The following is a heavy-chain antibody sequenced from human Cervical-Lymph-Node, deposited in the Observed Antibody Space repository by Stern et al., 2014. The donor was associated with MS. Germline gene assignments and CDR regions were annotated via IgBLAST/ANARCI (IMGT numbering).Heavy chain of an antibody. V-gene: IGHV1-69*12. CDR3: ATGGSGYFDY. CDR2: IVPIFAAT. J-gene: IGHJ4*02. D-gene: IGHD3-10*01. CDR1: GGTFSTYT. Sequence: QDQLVQSGAEVKKPGSSVKVSCKASGGTFSTYTISWVRQAPGQGLEWMGGIVPIFAATNYAQKFQGRVTISADESTSTAYMELSSLRSEDTAVYYCATGGSGYFDYWGQGTLVTVSS.